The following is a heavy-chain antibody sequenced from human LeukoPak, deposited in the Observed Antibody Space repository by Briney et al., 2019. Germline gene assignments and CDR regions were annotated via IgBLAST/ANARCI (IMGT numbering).Heavy chain of an antibody. CDR3: AMTIGLYGHSGFDS. J-gene: IGHJ4*02. V-gene: IGHV4-39*01. CDR2: IYQSGSR. D-gene: IGHD3-16*01. CDR1: GASVTSGGYY. Sequence: PSETLSLTCSVSGASVTSGGYYWAWIRQPPGERPEYIGSIYQSGSRYYNPSLKSRVTTSLETSKNQLSLRVTSVTAADTAVYYCAMTIGLYGHSGFDSWGQGILVTVSS.